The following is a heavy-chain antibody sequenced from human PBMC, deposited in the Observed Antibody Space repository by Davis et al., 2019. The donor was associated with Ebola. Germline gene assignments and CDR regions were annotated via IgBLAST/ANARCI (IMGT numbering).Heavy chain of an antibody. V-gene: IGHV4-39*01. CDR1: GGSISSSSYY. CDR3: ARSRRTSSWYLNWFDP. J-gene: IGHJ5*02. Sequence: SETLSLTCTVSGGSISSSSYYWDWIRQPPGKGLEWIGSIYYSGSTYYNPSLKSRVTISVDTSKNQFSLKLSSVTAADTAVYYCARSRRTSSWYLNWFDPWGQGTLVTVPS. CDR2: IYYSGST. D-gene: IGHD6-13*01.